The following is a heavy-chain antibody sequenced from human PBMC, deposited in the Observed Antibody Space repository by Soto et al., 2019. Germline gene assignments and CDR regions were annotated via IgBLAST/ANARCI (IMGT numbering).Heavy chain of an antibody. CDR3: VTVGAAGNLDI. V-gene: IGHV1-69*02. D-gene: IGHD2-15*01. Sequence: QVQLVQSGAEVKKPGSSVKVSCKASGGTFSSYTISWVRQAPGQGLEWMGRIIPILGIANYAQKFQGRVTITADKSTSTAYMELSSLRSEDTAVYYCVTVGAAGNLDIWGQGTMVTVSS. J-gene: IGHJ3*02. CDR1: GGTFSSYT. CDR2: IIPILGIA.